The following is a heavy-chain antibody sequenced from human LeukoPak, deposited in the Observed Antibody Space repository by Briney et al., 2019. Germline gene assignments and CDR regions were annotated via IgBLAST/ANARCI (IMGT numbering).Heavy chain of an antibody. CDR2: IKQDGSET. Sequence: GGSLRLSCAGSGLTFSNYWLNWVRQAPGKGLEWVTNIKQDGSETYSVNSVKGRFTISRDNAKNSLYLQMNSLRAEDTAVYYCASSLVWVPAADDYWGQGTLVTVSS. D-gene: IGHD2-2*01. CDR1: GLTFSNYW. CDR3: ASSLVWVPAADDY. J-gene: IGHJ4*02. V-gene: IGHV3-7*01.